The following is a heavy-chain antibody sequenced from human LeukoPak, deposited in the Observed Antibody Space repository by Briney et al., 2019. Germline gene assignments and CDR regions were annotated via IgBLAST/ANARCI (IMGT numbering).Heavy chain of an antibody. CDR3: TTDSVGN. V-gene: IGHV3-15*01. CDR2: TISQTDGGTT. Sequence: GGSLRLSCAASGFTFNDTWMSWVRQAPGKGLEWVGRTISQTDGGTTDYAAPVKGRFTISRDDSKNTLYLQMNSLKTEDTAVYYCTTDSVGNWGQGTLVTVSS. CDR1: GFTFNDTW. D-gene: IGHD1-26*01. J-gene: IGHJ4*02.